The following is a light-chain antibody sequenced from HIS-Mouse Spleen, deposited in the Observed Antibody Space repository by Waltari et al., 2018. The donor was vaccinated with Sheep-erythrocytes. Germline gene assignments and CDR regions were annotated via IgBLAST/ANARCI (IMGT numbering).Light chain of an antibody. J-gene: IGLJ3*02. V-gene: IGLV3-1*01. CDR3: QAWDSSTAWV. CDR1: KLGDKY. CDR2: QDS. Sequence: SYELTQPPSVSVSPGQTASITCSGDKLGDKYACWYQQKPGQSPVLVIYQDSKRPSGFPKRFSGSNSGNTATLTISGTQAMDEADYYCQAWDSSTAWVFGGGTKLTVL.